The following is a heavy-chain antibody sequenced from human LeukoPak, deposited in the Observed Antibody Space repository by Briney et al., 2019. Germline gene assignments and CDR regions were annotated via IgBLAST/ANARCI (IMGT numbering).Heavy chain of an antibody. V-gene: IGHV1-69*04. Sequence: GASVKVSCKASGGTFSSYAISWVRQAPGQGLEWMGRIIPILGIANYAQKFQGRVTITADKSTGTAYMELSSLRSEDTAVYYCAREGDSSGYYLSWGQGTLVTVSS. D-gene: IGHD3-22*01. CDR3: AREGDSSGYYLS. CDR2: IIPILGIA. CDR1: GGTFSSYA. J-gene: IGHJ4*02.